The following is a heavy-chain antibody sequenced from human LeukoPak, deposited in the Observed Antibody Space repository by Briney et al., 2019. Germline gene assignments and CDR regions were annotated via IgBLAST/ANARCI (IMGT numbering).Heavy chain of an antibody. CDR1: GFTFSRYA. J-gene: IGHJ4*02. V-gene: IGHV3-30*04. CDR3: ARDDSDVGMVATISREGDYFDS. Sequence: PGGALRLSCAASGFTFSRYAMHAVRQAPAGGRAGVAVISYDGGKAYYTDSVKGRFTIFRDNSKNTLYLQMNRLRPEDTAIYYCARDDSDVGMVATISREGDYFDSWGQGTLVTVSS. CDR2: ISYDGGKA. D-gene: IGHD5-12*01.